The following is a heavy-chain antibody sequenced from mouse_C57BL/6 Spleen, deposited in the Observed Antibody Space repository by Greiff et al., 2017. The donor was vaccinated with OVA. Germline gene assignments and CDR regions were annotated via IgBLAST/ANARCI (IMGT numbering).Heavy chain of an antibody. CDR2: ISDGGSYT. Sequence: EVKLVESGGGLVKPGGSLKLSCAASGFTFSSYAMSWVRQTPEKRLEWVATISDGGSYTYYPDNVKGRFTISRDNAKNNLYLQMSHLKSEDTAMYYCARENGDYYAMDYWGQGTSVTVSS. CDR3: ARENGDYYAMDY. J-gene: IGHJ4*01. V-gene: IGHV5-4*01. CDR1: GFTFSSYA.